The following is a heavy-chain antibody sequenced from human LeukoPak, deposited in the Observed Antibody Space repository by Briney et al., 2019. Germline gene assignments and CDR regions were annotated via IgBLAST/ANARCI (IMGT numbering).Heavy chain of an antibody. D-gene: IGHD3-22*01. J-gene: IGHJ4*02. CDR2: VYYSGST. Sequence: SETLSLTCTVSGGSISSSSYYWGWIRQPPGKGLEWIGSVYYSGSTYYNPSLKSRVTISVDTSKNQFSLKLSSVTAADTAVYCCARGTYYYDSSGRQTFDYWGQGTLVTVSS. V-gene: IGHV4-39*07. CDR1: GGSISSSSYY. CDR3: ARGTYYYDSSGRQTFDY.